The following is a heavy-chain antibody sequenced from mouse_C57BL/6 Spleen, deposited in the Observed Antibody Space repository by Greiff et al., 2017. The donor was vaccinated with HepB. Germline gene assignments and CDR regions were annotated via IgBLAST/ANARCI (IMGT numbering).Heavy chain of an antibody. CDR2: ISYSGST. Sequence: EVKLQESGPGMVKPSQSLSLTCTVTGYSITSGYDWHWIRHFPGNKLEWMGYISYSGSTNYNPSLKSRISITHDTSKNHFFLKLNSVTTEDTATYYCARDPAYYYGSSYWYFDVWGTGTTVTVSS. CDR3: ARDPAYYYGSSYWYFDV. D-gene: IGHD1-1*01. CDR1: GYSITSGYD. V-gene: IGHV3-1*01. J-gene: IGHJ1*03.